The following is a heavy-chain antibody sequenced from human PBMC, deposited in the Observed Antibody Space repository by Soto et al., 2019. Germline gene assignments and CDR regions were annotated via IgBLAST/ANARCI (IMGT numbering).Heavy chain of an antibody. D-gene: IGHD3-10*01. V-gene: IGHV4-59*08. J-gene: IGHJ6*02. CDR1: SGPSSRHN. Sequence: QVELQQSGPGLVKPSETLSLTCTVSSGPSSRHNWGWIRQPPGRGLEWIGYVYSTGGTSYNPSLKSRVTISAHASTNHISLTLSSVTAADTAVYYCVRQGIGTQHGLVDVWGQGTTVTVSS. CDR3: VRQGIGTQHGLVDV. CDR2: VYSTGGT.